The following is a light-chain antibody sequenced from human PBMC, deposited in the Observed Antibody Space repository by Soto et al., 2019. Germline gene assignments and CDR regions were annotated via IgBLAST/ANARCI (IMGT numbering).Light chain of an antibody. CDR3: QHYYSYPGT. CDR2: AAS. V-gene: IGKV1-8*01. CDR1: QGISSY. Sequence: AIRMTQSPSSLSASTGDRVTITCRASQGISSYLAWYQQKPGKAPKLLIYAASTLQSGVPSRFSGSGSGTDFTLTISCLQSEDFATYYCQHYYSYPGTFGQGTK. J-gene: IGKJ1*01.